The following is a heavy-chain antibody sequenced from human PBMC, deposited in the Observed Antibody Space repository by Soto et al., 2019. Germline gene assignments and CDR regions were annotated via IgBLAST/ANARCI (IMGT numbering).Heavy chain of an antibody. V-gene: IGHV4-59*01. CDR3: RTRPPHGNLRGLYAY. CDR1: DDSIRPDY. Sequence: SETLSLTCTVSDDSIRPDYYTWIRQVPGKTLEWIGCIDYSGNTNYNPSLKSRVTMSIDTSRKQVSLKLSSVTVADTAVFFCRTRPPHGNLRGLYAYWGRGTPVTVSS. D-gene: IGHD2-2*01. J-gene: IGHJ4*02. CDR2: IDYSGNT.